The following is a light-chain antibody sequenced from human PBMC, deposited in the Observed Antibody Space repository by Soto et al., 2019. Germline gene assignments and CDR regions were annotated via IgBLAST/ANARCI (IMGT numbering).Light chain of an antibody. CDR1: SSGVGGYNY. V-gene: IGLV2-14*01. J-gene: IGLJ1*01. CDR2: EVS. Sequence: QSALAQPASVSGSPGQSITISCTGTSSGVGGYNYVSWYQQNPGKAPKLMIYEVSNRPSGVSNRFSGSKSGNMASLTISGLQAEDEADYYCSSYTINRTYVFGTGTKVTVL. CDR3: SSYTINRTYV.